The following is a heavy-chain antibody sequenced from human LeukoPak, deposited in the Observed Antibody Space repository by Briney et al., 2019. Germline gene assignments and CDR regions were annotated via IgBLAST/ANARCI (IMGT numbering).Heavy chain of an antibody. D-gene: IGHD3-3*01. CDR1: GYTFTGYY. Sequence: ASVKVSCKASGYTFTGYYMHWVRQAPGQGLEWMGWINPNSGGTNYAQKFQGRVTMTRDTSISTAYMELSSLRSEDTAVYYCATKYDFWSGYQDYWGQGTLVTVSS. CDR2: INPNSGGT. CDR3: ATKYDFWSGYQDY. J-gene: IGHJ4*02. V-gene: IGHV1-2*02.